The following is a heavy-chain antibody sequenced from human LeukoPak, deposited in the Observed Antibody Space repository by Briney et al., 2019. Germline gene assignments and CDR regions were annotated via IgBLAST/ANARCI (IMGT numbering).Heavy chain of an antibody. Sequence: GGSLRLSCAASGFTFSSYAMSWVRQAPGKGLEWVSSISDSGEETYYAASVKGRFTISRDNSKNTLYLQMNSLRAEDTAVYYCAKAPYDSSGWNFDYWGQGTLVTVSS. J-gene: IGHJ4*02. CDR2: ISDSGEET. V-gene: IGHV3-23*01. CDR3: AKAPYDSSGWNFDY. D-gene: IGHD3-22*01. CDR1: GFTFSSYA.